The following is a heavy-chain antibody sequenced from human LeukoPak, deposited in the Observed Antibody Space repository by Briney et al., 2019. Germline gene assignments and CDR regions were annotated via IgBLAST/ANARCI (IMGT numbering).Heavy chain of an antibody. Sequence: GESLKISCKGSGYSFTSYWIGWVRQMPGKGLEWMGIIYPGDSDTRYSPSFQGQVTISADKSISTAYPQWSSLKASDTAMYYCARSYCGGDCPLYYLDYWGQGTLVTVSS. CDR2: IYPGDSDT. D-gene: IGHD2-21*02. J-gene: IGHJ4*02. CDR1: GYSFTSYW. CDR3: ARSYCGGDCPLYYLDY. V-gene: IGHV5-51*01.